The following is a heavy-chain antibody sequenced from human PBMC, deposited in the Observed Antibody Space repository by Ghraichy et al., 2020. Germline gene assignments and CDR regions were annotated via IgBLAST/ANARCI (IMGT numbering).Heavy chain of an antibody. CDR2: ISYDGSNK. J-gene: IGHJ4*02. D-gene: IGHD4-17*01. Sequence: GGSLRLSCAASGFTFSSYAMHWVRQAPGKGLEWVAVISYDGSNKYYADSVKGRFTISRDNSKNTLYLQMNSLRAEDTAVYYCVRAPTPTVTTFLDYWGQGTLVTVSS. V-gene: IGHV3-30*04. CDR1: GFTFSSYA. CDR3: VRAPTPTVTTFLDY.